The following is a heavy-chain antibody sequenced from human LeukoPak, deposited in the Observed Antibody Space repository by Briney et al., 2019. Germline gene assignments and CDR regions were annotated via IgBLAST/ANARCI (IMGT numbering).Heavy chain of an antibody. V-gene: IGHV4-34*01. D-gene: IGHD2-15*01. Sequence: PSETLSLTCAVYGGSFSGYYWSWIRQPPGKGLEWIGEINHSGSTNYNPSLKSRVTISVDTSKNQFSLKLSSVTAADTAVYYCASPSGSAPFDYWGQGALVTVSS. CDR1: GGSFSGYY. CDR3: ASPSGSAPFDY. J-gene: IGHJ4*02. CDR2: INHSGST.